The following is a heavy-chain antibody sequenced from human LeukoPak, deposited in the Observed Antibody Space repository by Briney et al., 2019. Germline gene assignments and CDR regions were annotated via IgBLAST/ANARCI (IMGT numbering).Heavy chain of an antibody. D-gene: IGHD3-3*01. Sequence: SETLSLTCTVSGGSISSFYWSWIRQPAGKGPEWIGRIYTSGITNYNPSLESRVTISVDTSKNQYSLKLWSVTAADAAVYYCARSYDFGNWFDPWGQGTLVTVSS. CDR1: GGSISSFY. J-gene: IGHJ5*02. V-gene: IGHV4-4*07. CDR3: ARSYDFGNWFDP. CDR2: IYTSGIT.